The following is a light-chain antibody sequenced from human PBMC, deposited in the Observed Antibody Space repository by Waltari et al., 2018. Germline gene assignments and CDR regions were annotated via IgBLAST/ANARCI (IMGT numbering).Light chain of an antibody. CDR2: DAS. J-gene: IGKJ4*01. CDR1: QSVSSY. V-gene: IGKV3-11*01. Sequence: EIVLTQSPATLSLSPGERATLSCRASQSVSSYLAGYQQKPGQAPRLLIYDASNRATGIPARFSGSGSGTDFTLTISSLEPEDFAVYYCQQRSNWPPEVTFGGGTKVEIK. CDR3: QQRSNWPPEVT.